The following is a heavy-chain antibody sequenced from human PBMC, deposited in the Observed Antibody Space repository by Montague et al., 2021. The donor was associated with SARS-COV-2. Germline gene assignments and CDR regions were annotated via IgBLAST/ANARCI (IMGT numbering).Heavy chain of an antibody. CDR1: GFTFSSSE. Sequence: SLRLSCAASGFTFSSSEMNWVRQAPGKGLEWVSYISSSGRTIYYADSVKGRFTISRDNAKNSLYLQMSSLRAEDTAVYYCARSYHHDSSGYYPDAFDIWGQGTMVTVSS. J-gene: IGHJ3*02. CDR3: ARSYHHDSSGYYPDAFDI. V-gene: IGHV3-48*03. D-gene: IGHD3-22*01. CDR2: ISSSGRTI.